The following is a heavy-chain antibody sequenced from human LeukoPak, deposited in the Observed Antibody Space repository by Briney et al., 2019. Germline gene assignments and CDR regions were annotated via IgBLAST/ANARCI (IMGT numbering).Heavy chain of an antibody. D-gene: IGHD3-22*01. V-gene: IGHV4-4*07. J-gene: IGHJ4*02. Sequence: SETLSLTCPVSGGSISSYYWSWIRQPAGKGLEWIGRIYTSGSTNYNPSLKSRVTMSVDTSKNQFSLKLSSVTAADTAVYCCASSSVVPLDYWGQGTLVTVSS. CDR3: ASSSVVPLDY. CDR1: GGSISSYY. CDR2: IYTSGST.